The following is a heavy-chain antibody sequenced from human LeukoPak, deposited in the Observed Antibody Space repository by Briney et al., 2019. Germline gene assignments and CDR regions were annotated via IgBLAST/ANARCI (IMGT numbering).Heavy chain of an antibody. D-gene: IGHD5-24*01. CDR3: ARDGPVEMATISYFDL. V-gene: IGHV4-4*02. Sequence: SETLSLTCTVSGGSISSSNWWSWVRQPPGKGLEWIGEIYHSGSTNYNPSLKSRATISVDKSKNQFSLKLSSVTAADTAVYYCARDGPVEMATISYFDLWGRGTLVTVSS. CDR2: IYHSGST. CDR1: GGSISSSNW. J-gene: IGHJ2*01.